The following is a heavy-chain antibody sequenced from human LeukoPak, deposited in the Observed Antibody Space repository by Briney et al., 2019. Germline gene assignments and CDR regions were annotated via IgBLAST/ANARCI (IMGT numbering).Heavy chain of an antibody. D-gene: IGHD6-19*01. CDR2: IYPGESHT. Sequence: GESLKISCKGSGYSFSNYWIGWVRQMPGKGLEWMGSIYPGESHTRYSPSFQGQVTISADKSISTAYLQWSSLKASDTAIYYCARQDGYSSGWYGVGFDPWGQGTLVTVSS. J-gene: IGHJ5*02. V-gene: IGHV5-51*01. CDR1: GYSFSNYW. CDR3: ARQDGYSSGWYGVGFDP.